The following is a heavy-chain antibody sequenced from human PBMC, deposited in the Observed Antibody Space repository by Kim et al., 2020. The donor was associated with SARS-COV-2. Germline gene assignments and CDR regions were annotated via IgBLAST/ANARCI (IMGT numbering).Heavy chain of an antibody. J-gene: IGHJ6*03. V-gene: IGHV3-23*01. Sequence: GGSLRLSCAASGFPFTSYALNWVRRAPGKGLEWVSGISGSGAERFYADSAKGRVTISRATSRTTLNLQMHNFRPEAAAVANYYYATGGSPAADDCGWG. CDR3: YYATGGSPAADDCG. D-gene: IGHD3-10*01. CDR1: GFPFTSYA. CDR2: ISGSGAER.